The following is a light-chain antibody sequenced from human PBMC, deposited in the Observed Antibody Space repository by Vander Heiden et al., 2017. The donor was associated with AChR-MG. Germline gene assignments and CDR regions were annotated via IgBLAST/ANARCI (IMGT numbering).Light chain of an antibody. CDR1: QSIGDF. J-gene: IGKJ5*01. V-gene: IGKV3-11*01. CDR2: DAS. Sequence: EIVLTQSPGTLPLSPGERATLPCRASQSIGDFLAWYQQKPGQAPRLLIYDASNRTTGIPARFSGSGSGTDFTLTISSLEPEDFAIYYCQQRYNWPPLITFGQGTRLEMK. CDR3: QQRYNWPPLIT.